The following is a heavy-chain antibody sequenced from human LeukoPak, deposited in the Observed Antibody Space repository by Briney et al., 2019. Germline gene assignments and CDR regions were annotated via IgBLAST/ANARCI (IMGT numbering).Heavy chain of an antibody. Sequence: SETLSLTCTVSGGDISNYYWSWIRQSAGKGLEWIGQMYGSGGTNYNPSLKSRVTISVDTSKNQFSLMLSSVTAADTAVYYCARHGYYFDSSGYLGYWFDPWGQGTLVTVSS. CDR2: MYGSGGT. CDR1: GGDISNYY. D-gene: IGHD3-22*01. V-gene: IGHV4-59*08. CDR3: ARHGYYFDSSGYLGYWFDP. J-gene: IGHJ5*02.